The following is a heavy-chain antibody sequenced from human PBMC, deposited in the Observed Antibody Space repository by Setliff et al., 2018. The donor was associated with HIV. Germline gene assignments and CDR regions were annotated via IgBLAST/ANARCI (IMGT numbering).Heavy chain of an antibody. CDR2: INHSGRT. J-gene: IGHJ6*03. V-gene: IGHV4-34*01. CDR3: VSVSCSSLYAIPRNYYYSMNA. CDR1: GGSFSGYC. D-gene: IGHD6-13*01. Sequence: SETLSLTCAVYGGSFSGYCWSWIRQPPGKGLEWIGEINHSGRTKYNPSLKSRVTTSVDTSKNQFSLRLSSVTAADTAVYYCVSVSCSSLYAIPRNYYYSMNAWGEGTTVTVSS.